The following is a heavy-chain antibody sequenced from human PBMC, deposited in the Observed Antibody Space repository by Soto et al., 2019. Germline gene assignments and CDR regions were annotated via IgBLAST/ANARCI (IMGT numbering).Heavy chain of an antibody. V-gene: IGHV1-69*13. CDR2: IVPVFGTP. D-gene: IGHD2-2*02. J-gene: IGHJ4*02. Sequence: SVKVSCKASGGTFRNSAISWVRQAPGQGLEWMGGIVPVFGTPTYAQKFHGRVTITADESTSTAYMELSSLRSEDTAVYYCARWAGFCGSNYCYKPFDYWGQGTQVTVSS. CDR1: GGTFRNSA. CDR3: ARWAGFCGSNYCYKPFDY.